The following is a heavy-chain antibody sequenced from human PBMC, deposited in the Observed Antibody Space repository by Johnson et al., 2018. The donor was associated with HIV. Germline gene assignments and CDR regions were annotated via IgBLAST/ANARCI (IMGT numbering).Heavy chain of an antibody. J-gene: IGHJ3*02. D-gene: IGHD2-21*02. CDR1: GFTFSSYV. Sequence: VQLVESGGGLVQPGGSLRLSCAASGFTFSSYVMSWVRQAPGKGLEWVSVIYSGGSTYYADSVKGRFTISRDNSKNTLYLQMNSLRAEDTAVYYCARDSAYCGGDCHDAFDIWGQGTMVTVSS. CDR3: ARDSAYCGGDCHDAFDI. CDR2: IYSGGST. V-gene: IGHV3-66*01.